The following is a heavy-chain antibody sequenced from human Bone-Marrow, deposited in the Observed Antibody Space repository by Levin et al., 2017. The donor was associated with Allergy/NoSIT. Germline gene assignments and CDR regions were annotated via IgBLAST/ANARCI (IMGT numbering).Heavy chain of an antibody. V-gene: IGHV1-2*02. Sequence: ASVKVSCEASGNTFTDSFVHWVRQAPGQGFEWVGCINFNSGATVYAQKFQGRVSMTRDTSIRSVSMEVSRLTSDDTAVYYCAREPCGVAGCFKHFDYWGQGSLVTVSS. D-gene: IGHD6-19*01. J-gene: IGHJ4*02. CDR2: INFNSGAT. CDR3: AREPCGVAGCFKHFDY. CDR1: GNTFTDSF.